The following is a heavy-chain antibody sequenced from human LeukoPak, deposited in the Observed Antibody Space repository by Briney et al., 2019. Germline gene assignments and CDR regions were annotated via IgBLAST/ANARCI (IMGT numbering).Heavy chain of an antibody. CDR1: GGSISGHF. V-gene: IGHV4-59*11. CDR3: ASVDDEGYSDS. CDR2: IHYTGST. Sequence: SETLSLTCIVSGGSISGHFWSWIRRPPGKGLEWIGYIHYTGSTKYNPSLKSRLTISVDTSKNQFSLKLSSATAADTAVYYCASVDDEGYSDSWGQGTLVTVSS. D-gene: IGHD3-22*01. J-gene: IGHJ4*02.